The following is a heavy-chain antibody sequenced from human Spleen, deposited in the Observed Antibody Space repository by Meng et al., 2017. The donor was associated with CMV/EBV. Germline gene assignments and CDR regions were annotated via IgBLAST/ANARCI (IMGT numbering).Heavy chain of an antibody. CDR3: ARGRAPPLIAARRGWFDP. V-gene: IGHV4-39*07. D-gene: IGHD6-6*01. Sequence: QLPLQESGPGLLKPSGTLSLPCTVSGGSISSSSYYWGWIRQPPGKGLEWIGSIYYSGSTYYNPSLKSRVTISVDTSKNQFSLKLSSVTAADTAVYYRARGRAPPLIAARRGWFDPWGQGTLVTVSS. CDR1: GGSISSSSYY. CDR2: IYYSGST. J-gene: IGHJ5*02.